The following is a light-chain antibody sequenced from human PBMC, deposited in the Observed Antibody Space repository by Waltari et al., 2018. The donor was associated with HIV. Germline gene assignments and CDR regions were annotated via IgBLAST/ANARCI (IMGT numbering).Light chain of an antibody. V-gene: IGLV1-40*01. J-gene: IGLJ1*01. CDR1: SSNIGAGYH. CDR3: QSHDSSLSGYV. CDR2: GNS. Sequence: QSVLTQPPSVSGAPGQRVTISCTGSSSNIGAGYHVHWYQQLPGTAPKLLIYGNSEQPSGGPERFSGSRSGTSASLAITGLQAEDEADYHCQSHDSSLSGYVFGTGTKVTVL.